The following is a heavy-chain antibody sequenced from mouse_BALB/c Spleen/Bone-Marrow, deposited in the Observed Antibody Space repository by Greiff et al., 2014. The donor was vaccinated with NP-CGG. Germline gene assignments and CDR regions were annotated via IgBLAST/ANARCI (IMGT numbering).Heavy chain of an antibody. CDR2: ISSGSSTI. V-gene: IGHV5-17*02. CDR1: GFTFSSFG. Sequence: EVQLVESGGGLVQPGGSRKLSCAASGFTFSSFGMHWVRQAQEKGLEWVAYISSGSSTIYYADTVKGRFTISRDNPKNTLFLQMTSLRSEDTAMYYCARSPYDYAAMDYWGQGTSVTVSS. J-gene: IGHJ4*01. D-gene: IGHD2-4*01. CDR3: ARSPYDYAAMDY.